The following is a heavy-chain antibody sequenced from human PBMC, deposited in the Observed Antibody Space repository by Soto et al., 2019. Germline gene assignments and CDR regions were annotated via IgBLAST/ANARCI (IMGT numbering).Heavy chain of an antibody. CDR1: GYTFTSYG. CDR3: ARELPPVGIALRQDTHFDY. J-gene: IGHJ4*02. D-gene: IGHD1-20*01. V-gene: IGHV1-18*01. Sequence: ASVKVSCKASGYTFTSYGISWVRQAPGQGLEWMGWISAYNGNTNYAQKLQGRVTMTTDTSTSTAYMELRSLRSDDTAVYYCARELPPVGIALRQDTHFDYWGQGTLVTVSS. CDR2: ISAYNGNT.